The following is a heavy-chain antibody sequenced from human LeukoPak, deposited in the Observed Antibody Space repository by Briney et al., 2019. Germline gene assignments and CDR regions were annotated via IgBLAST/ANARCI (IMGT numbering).Heavy chain of an antibody. CDR1: GFTVSSNY. CDR2: IYSGGST. V-gene: IGHV3-53*01. Sequence: GGSLRLSCAASGFTVSSNYMSWVRQAPGKGLEWVSVIYSGGSTYYADSVKGRFTIPRDNSKNTLYLQMNSLRAEDTAVYYCARAETGYYDSSGYSDYWGQGTLVTVSS. J-gene: IGHJ4*02. CDR3: ARAETGYYDSSGYSDY. D-gene: IGHD3-22*01.